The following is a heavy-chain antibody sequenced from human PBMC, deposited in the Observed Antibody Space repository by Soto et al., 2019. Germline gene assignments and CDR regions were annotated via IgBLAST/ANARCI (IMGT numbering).Heavy chain of an antibody. CDR3: ARDSLITMIVLVTSEVGGMDV. CDR1: GFTFSSYS. J-gene: IGHJ6*02. Sequence: GGALRLSCAASGFTFSSYSMSWVRQAPAKGLEWVSYISSSSSTIYYADSVKGRFTICRDNAKNSLYLQMNGLRDDDTAVYYCARDSLITMIVLVTSEVGGMDVWGQGSTVRVSS. D-gene: IGHD3-22*01. CDR2: ISSSSSTI. V-gene: IGHV3-48*02.